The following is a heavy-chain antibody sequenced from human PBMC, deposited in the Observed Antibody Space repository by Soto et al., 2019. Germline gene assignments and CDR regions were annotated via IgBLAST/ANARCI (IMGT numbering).Heavy chain of an antibody. D-gene: IGHD2-21*01. CDR2: IVTAGDT. V-gene: IGHV3-13*01. CDR1: GFTFSSFD. CDR3: EREARVCGKALDX. Sequence: GALRLSCAASGFTFSSFDMHWVRQPTGKGVELVSAIVTAGDTYYPGSVKGRFNISRDNAKNSLHLKMNSLRAGDTAVYYCEREARVCGKALDXWGQGTMVTVS. J-gene: IGHJ3*01.